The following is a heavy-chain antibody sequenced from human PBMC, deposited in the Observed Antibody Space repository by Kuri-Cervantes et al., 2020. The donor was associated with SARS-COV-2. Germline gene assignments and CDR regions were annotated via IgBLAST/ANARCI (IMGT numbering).Heavy chain of an antibody. CDR1: GYTFTSYA. CDR3: ARVSGRYSSGWYGSVGVAFDI. CDR2: INAGNGNT. Sequence: ASVKVSCKASGYTFTSYAMHWVRQAPGQRLEWMGWINAGNGNTKYSQKFQGRVTITADESTSTAYMELSSLRSEDTAVYYCARVSGRYSSGWYGSVGVAFDIWGQGTMVTVSS. V-gene: IGHV1-3*01. D-gene: IGHD6-19*01. J-gene: IGHJ3*02.